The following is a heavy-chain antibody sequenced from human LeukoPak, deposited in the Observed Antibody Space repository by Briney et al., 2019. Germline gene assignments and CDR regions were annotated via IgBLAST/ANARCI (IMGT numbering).Heavy chain of an antibody. CDR3: ARKENVYYYFDY. CDR2: FYYGGNT. Sequence: SSETLSLTCTVSGASITSDNYYWGWIRQPPGKGLEWIGSFYYGGNTFYNASLKSRVTMSVDTSENQFSVKLTSVTATDTAVYYCARKENVYYYFDYWGQGTLVTVSS. V-gene: IGHV4-39*01. J-gene: IGHJ4*02. D-gene: IGHD3-10*01. CDR1: GASITSDNYY.